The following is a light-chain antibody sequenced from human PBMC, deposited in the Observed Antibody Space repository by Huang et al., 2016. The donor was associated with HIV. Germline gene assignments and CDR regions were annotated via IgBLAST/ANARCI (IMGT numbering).Light chain of an antibody. CDR1: ISVSTT. V-gene: IGKV3-15*01. J-gene: IGKJ4*01. Sequence: EIVMTQSPATLSVSPGQRVTLSWRANISVSTTIAWYQQRHGQAPRLLIYGSSTSAPGIPSRFSGSGSGTDFSLTISSLQSEDFALYYCHQYNNWLLSFGGGTRV. CDR3: HQYNNWLLS. CDR2: GSS.